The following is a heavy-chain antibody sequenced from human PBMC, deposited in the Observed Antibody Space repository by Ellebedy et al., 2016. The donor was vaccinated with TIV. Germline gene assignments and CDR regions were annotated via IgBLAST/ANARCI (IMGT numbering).Heavy chain of an antibody. CDR3: AKRVEKDIVVVPAAPSDAFDI. D-gene: IGHD2-2*01. Sequence: GESLKISXASSGFTFSSYAMSWVRQAPGKGLEWVSAISGSGGSTYYADSVKGRFTISRDNSKNTLYLQMNSLRAEDTAVYYCAKRVEKDIVVVPAAPSDAFDIWGQGTMVTVSS. CDR2: ISGSGGST. V-gene: IGHV3-23*01. J-gene: IGHJ3*02. CDR1: GFTFSSYA.